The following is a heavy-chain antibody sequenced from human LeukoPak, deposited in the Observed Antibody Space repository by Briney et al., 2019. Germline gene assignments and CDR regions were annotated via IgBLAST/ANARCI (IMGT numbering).Heavy chain of an antibody. CDR3: ARNYYGSGSSETNWFDP. CDR2: ISAYNGNT. J-gene: IGHJ5*02. CDR1: GYTFTSYG. D-gene: IGHD3-10*01. V-gene: IGHV1-18*01. Sequence: ASVKVSCKASGYTFTSYGISWVRQAPGQGLEWMGWISAYNGNTNYAQKLQGRVTMTTDTSTSTAYMELRSLRSDDTAVYYCARNYYGSGSSETNWFDPWGQGTLVTVSS.